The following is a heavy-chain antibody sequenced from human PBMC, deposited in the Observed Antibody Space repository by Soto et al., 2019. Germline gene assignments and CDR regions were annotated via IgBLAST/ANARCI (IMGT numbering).Heavy chain of an antibody. V-gene: IGHV2-70*11. J-gene: IGHJ3*02. Sequence: GPTLVNPTQTLTLTCTFSGFSLSTSGMCVSWIRQPPGKALEWLARIDWDDDKYYSTSLKTRLTISKDTSKNQVVLTMTNMDPVDTATYYCARENLSSADAFDIWGQGTMVTVSS. CDR1: GFSLSTSGMC. CDR3: ARENLSSADAFDI. CDR2: IDWDDDK. D-gene: IGHD6-19*01.